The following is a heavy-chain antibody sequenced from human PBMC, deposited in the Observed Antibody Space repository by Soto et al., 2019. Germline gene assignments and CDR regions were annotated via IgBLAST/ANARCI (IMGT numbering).Heavy chain of an antibody. V-gene: IGHV1-3*01. CDR2: INAGNGNT. CDR1: GYTFTSYA. D-gene: IGHD2-2*01. Sequence: QVPLVQSGAEVKKPGASVKVSCKASGYTFTSYAMHWVRQAPGQRLEWMGWINAGNGNTKYSQKFQGRVTITRDTSASTAYMELSSLRSEDTAVYYCARDGYQLLSFSVFDPWGQGTLVTVSS. J-gene: IGHJ5*02. CDR3: ARDGYQLLSFSVFDP.